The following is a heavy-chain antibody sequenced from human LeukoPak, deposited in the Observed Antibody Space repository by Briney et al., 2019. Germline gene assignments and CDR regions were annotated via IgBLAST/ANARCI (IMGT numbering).Heavy chain of an antibody. Sequence: SETLSLTCSVSGGSISGYYWSWIRQPPGQTLKWIGYIHSSGSTNYNPSLQSRVTMSVDTSMNQFSLRLSSLTAADTAVYYCARFTYTTRPSDVWGKGTTVTVSS. V-gene: IGHV4-4*09. CDR2: IHSSGST. J-gene: IGHJ6*04. CDR3: ARFTYTTRPSDV. CDR1: GGSISGYY. D-gene: IGHD3-16*01.